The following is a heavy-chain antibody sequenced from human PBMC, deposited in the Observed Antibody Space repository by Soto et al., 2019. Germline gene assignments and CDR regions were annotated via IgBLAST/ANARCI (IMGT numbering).Heavy chain of an antibody. CDR2: IIPIFGTA. V-gene: IGHV1-69*13. CDR1: GGTFSSYA. CDR3: ARVVYNWMLDDAFDI. Sequence: SVKVSCKASGGTFSSYAISWVRQAPGQGLEWMGGIIPIFGTANYAQKFQGRVTITADESTSTAYMELSNLRSEDTAVYYCARVVYNWMLDDAFDIWGQGTMVTVSS. J-gene: IGHJ3*02. D-gene: IGHD1-20*01.